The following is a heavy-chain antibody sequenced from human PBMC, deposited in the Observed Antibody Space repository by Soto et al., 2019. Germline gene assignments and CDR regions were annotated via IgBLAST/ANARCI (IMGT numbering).Heavy chain of an antibody. CDR1: GGSISSYY. J-gene: IGHJ4*02. D-gene: IGHD3-10*01. CDR2: IYYSGST. V-gene: IGHV4-59*01. CDR3: ARALWFGEFPNVFDY. Sequence: SETLSLTCTVSGGSISSYYWSWIRQPPGKGLEWIGYIYYSGSTNYNPSLKSRVTISVDTSKNQFSLKLSSVTAADTAVYYCARALWFGEFPNVFDYWGQGTLVT.